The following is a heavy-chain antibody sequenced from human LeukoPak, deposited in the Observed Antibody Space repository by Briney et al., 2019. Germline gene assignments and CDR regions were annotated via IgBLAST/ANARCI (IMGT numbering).Heavy chain of an antibody. J-gene: IGHJ4*02. V-gene: IGHV4-39*07. CDR3: ARTIFGVVILPSYYFDY. CDR2: IYYSGST. Sequence: SETLSLTCTVSGGSISSSSYYWGWIRQPPGKGLEWIGSIYYSGSTYYNPSLKSRVTISVDTSKNQFSLKLSSVTAADTAVYYCARTIFGVVILPSYYFDYWGQGTLVTVSS. D-gene: IGHD3-3*01. CDR1: GGSISSSSYY.